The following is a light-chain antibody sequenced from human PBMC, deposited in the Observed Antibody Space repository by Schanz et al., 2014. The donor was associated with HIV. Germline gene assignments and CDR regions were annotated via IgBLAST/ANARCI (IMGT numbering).Light chain of an antibody. Sequence: QSALTQPPSASGSPGQSVTISCTGTSSDVGDYNYVSWYQQHPGTAPKIMIYEVSKRPSGVPDRFSGSKSGTSASLAISGLQSDDEADYYCATWDVSLNGPVFGGGTKLTVL. J-gene: IGLJ2*01. CDR2: EVS. CDR1: SSDVGDYNY. CDR3: ATWDVSLNGPV. V-gene: IGLV2-8*01.